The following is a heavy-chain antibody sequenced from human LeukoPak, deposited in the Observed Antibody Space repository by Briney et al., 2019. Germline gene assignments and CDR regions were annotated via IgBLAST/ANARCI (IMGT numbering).Heavy chain of an antibody. CDR1: GYTFTGYY. V-gene: IGHV1-2*02. CDR3: ASGDPIASAWGVDY. J-gene: IGHJ4*02. D-gene: IGHD6-13*01. CDR2: INPNSGGT. Sequence: ASVKVSCKASGYTFTGYYMHWVRQASGQGLEWMGWINPNSGGTNYAQKFQGRVTMTRDTSISTAYMELSRLRSDDTAVYYCASGDPIASAWGVDYWGQGTLVTVSS.